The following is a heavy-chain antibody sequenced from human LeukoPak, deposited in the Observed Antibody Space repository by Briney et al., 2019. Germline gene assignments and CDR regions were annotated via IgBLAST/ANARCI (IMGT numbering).Heavy chain of an antibody. J-gene: IGHJ5*02. Sequence: GGFLRLSCAASGFTFNSYGMSWVRQAPGKGLEWVSAISGSGGNTYYADSVRGRFTISRDNPKNALYLQMNSLRAEDTAVYYCAKRAYCSSTSCFFDPWGQGTLVTVSS. CDR2: ISGSGGNT. CDR3: AKRAYCSSTSCFFDP. D-gene: IGHD2-2*01. CDR1: GFTFNSYG. V-gene: IGHV3-23*01.